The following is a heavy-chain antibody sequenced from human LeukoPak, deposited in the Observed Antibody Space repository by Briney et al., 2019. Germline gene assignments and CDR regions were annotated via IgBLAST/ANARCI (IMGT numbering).Heavy chain of an antibody. V-gene: IGHV4-4*02. Sequence: SETLSLTCAVSGGSISSSNWWSWVRQPPGKGLEWIGEIYHSGSTNYNPSLKSRVTISVDKSKNQFSLKLSSVTAADTAVYYCATRVIAVAGFDPWGQGTLVTVSS. CDR2: IYHSGST. CDR3: ATRVIAVAGFDP. D-gene: IGHD6-19*01. CDR1: GGSISSSNW. J-gene: IGHJ5*02.